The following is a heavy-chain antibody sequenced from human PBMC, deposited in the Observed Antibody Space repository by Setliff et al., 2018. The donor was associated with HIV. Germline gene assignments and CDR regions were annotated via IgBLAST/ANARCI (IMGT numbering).Heavy chain of an antibody. Sequence: LSLTCTVSGGSISSSSYYWGWIRQPPGKGLELIGSIYYTGTTYYHPSLERRVTLSVDMSRNQFSLRLTSVTAADTGVYYCARHSDSSSWPPGGYYHYMDVWGKGTTVTVSS. CDR2: IYYTGTT. CDR1: GGSISSSSYY. J-gene: IGHJ6*03. V-gene: IGHV4-39*01. CDR3: ARHSDSSSWPPGGYYHYMDV. D-gene: IGHD6-13*01.